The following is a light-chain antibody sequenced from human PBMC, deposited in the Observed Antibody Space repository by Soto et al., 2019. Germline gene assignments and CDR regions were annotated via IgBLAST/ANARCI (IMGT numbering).Light chain of an antibody. J-gene: IGKJ1*01. CDR2: DAS. V-gene: IGKV1-5*01. CDR1: QSIVNW. Sequence: DIQMTQSPSTLSASVGDRITISCRASQSIVNWLAWYQQKPGTGPKLLISDASRLETGVSSRFSGSGSGTAFTLTIANLQPDDVATYYCLQYNSYPRVFGPGTTVELK. CDR3: LQYNSYPRV.